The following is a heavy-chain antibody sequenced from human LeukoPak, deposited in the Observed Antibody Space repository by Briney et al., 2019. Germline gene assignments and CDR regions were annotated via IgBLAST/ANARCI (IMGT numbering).Heavy chain of an antibody. CDR2: ISGSGGTT. Sequence: GGSLRLSCAASGFTFSSYAMSWVRQAPGKGLEWVSGISGSGGTTSYADSVKGRFTISRDNSKNTLFLQMDGLRAEDTALYYCAKDRSGGWYPEKFGNWGQGTLVTVSS. J-gene: IGHJ4*02. CDR1: GFTFSSYA. V-gene: IGHV3-23*01. D-gene: IGHD6-19*01. CDR3: AKDRSGGWYPEKFGN.